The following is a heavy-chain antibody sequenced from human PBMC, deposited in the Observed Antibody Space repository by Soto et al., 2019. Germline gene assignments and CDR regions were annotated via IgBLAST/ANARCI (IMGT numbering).Heavy chain of an antibody. Sequence: ASVKVSCKASGYTFTSYYMHWVRQAPGQGLEWMGIINPSGGSTSYAQKFQGRVTMTRDTSTSTVYMELSSLRSEDTAVYYCARDRCTNGVCLRLFDYWGQGTPVTVSS. CDR1: GYTFTSYY. CDR2: INPSGGST. D-gene: IGHD2-8*01. CDR3: ARDRCTNGVCLRLFDY. V-gene: IGHV1-46*01. J-gene: IGHJ4*02.